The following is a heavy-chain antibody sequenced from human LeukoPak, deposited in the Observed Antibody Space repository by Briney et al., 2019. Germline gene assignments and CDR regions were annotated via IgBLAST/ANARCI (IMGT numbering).Heavy chain of an antibody. CDR3: ARMGPNLYYYDSSGYYAFDI. Sequence: SETLSLTCTVSGGSISSYYWSWIRQPPGKGLEWIGYIYYSGSTNYNPSLKSRVTILVDTSKNQFSLKLSSVTAADTAVYYCARMGPNLYYYDSSGYYAFDIWGQGTMVTVSS. V-gene: IGHV4-59*01. CDR2: IYYSGST. CDR1: GGSISSYY. D-gene: IGHD3-22*01. J-gene: IGHJ3*02.